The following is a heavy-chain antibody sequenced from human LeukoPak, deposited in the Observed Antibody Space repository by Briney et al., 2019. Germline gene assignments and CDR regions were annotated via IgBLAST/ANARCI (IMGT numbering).Heavy chain of an antibody. D-gene: IGHD3-10*01. J-gene: IGHJ5*02. Sequence: SETLSLTCTVSGASISGSYWSWIRQPPGKGLEWIGRIYTSGDTNYNPSLKGRVTMSVDTSKNEVSLKLSSVTAADTAVYYCARVLFYGSGSYVSWFDPWGQGTLVTVSS. CDR2: IYTSGDT. CDR3: ARVLFYGSGSYVSWFDP. V-gene: IGHV4-4*07. CDR1: GASISGSY.